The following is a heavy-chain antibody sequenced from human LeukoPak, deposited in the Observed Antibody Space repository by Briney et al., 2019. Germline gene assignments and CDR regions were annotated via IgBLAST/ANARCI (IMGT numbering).Heavy chain of an antibody. D-gene: IGHD3-22*01. J-gene: IGHJ4*02. Sequence: SETLSLTCSVSGGSISSYYWSWIRQPPGKGLEWIGYIYYIGSTYYSPSLKSRVTISVDTSKNQFSLKLSSVTAADTAVYYCARGTKTSYYDSSGYYFDYWGQGTLVTVSS. CDR3: ARGTKTSYYDSSGYYFDY. V-gene: IGHV4-59*01. CDR2: IYYIGST. CDR1: GGSISSYY.